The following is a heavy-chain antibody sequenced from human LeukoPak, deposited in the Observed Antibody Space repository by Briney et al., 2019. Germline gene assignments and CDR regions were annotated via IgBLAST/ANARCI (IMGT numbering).Heavy chain of an antibody. V-gene: IGHV3-7*01. J-gene: IGHJ4*02. CDR3: ARGDLWLGH. CDR2: IKSDGSEE. CDR1: GFIFSSYW. D-gene: IGHD3-10*01. Sequence: GVSLRLSCATSGFIFSSYWMCWVRQAPGKGLEWMANIKSDGSEEYYGDSVKGRFTISRDNAKNSLYLQMNSLRVEDTAVYYCARGDLWLGHWGQGSLVTVSS.